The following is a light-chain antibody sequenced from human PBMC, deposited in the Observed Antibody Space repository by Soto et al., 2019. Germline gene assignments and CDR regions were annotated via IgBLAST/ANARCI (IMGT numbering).Light chain of an antibody. CDR1: QSISSS. CDR2: AAS. V-gene: IGKV1-39*01. Sequence: DIQMTQSPSSLSASVGDRVTITCRASQSISSSLNWYQQKPGKAPKLLISAASSLQSGVPSGFSGRGSGTDFTLTISSLQAEDFATYFCQQTYSIPVTFGGGTKVEMK. J-gene: IGKJ4*01. CDR3: QQTYSIPVT.